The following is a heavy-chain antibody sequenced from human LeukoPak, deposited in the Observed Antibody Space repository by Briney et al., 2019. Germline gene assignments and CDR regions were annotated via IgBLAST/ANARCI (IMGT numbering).Heavy chain of an antibody. CDR2: ITGNGGST. Sequence: GGSLRLSCAASGFTFSSYAMHWVRQAPGKGLEYVSAITGNGGSTYYADSVKGRFTISRDNSKNTLYLQMNSLRAEDTAVYYCARGPYSSGSSADYWGQGTLVTVSS. CDR1: GFTFSSYA. D-gene: IGHD6-19*01. CDR3: ARGPYSSGSSADY. V-gene: IGHV3-64*02. J-gene: IGHJ4*02.